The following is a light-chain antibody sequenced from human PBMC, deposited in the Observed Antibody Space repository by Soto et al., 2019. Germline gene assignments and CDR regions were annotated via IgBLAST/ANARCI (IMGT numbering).Light chain of an antibody. CDR1: SSNIGSKN. CDR2: GNN. Sequence: QSVLTQPPSASGTPGQRVTISCSGGSSNIGSKNVNWYQQLPGMAPKLLIYGNNQRPSGVPDRFSGSKSGTSASLAISGLKSEDEGDYYCAAWDDSLNVHVVFGGGTKLTVL. J-gene: IGLJ2*01. CDR3: AAWDDSLNVHVV. V-gene: IGLV1-44*01.